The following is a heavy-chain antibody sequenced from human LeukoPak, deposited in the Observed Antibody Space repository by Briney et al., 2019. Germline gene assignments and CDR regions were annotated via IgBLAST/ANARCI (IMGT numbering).Heavy chain of an antibody. CDR3: AKDLMKDIVVVPAAPQAAFDI. CDR2: ISGSGGST. J-gene: IGHJ3*02. Sequence: PGGSLRLSCAASGFTFSSYAMSWVRQAPGKGLEWVSAISGSGGSTYYADSVKGRFTISRDNSKNTLYLQMNSLRAEDTAVYYCAKDLMKDIVVVPAAPQAAFDIWGQGTMVTVSS. CDR1: GFTFSSYA. V-gene: IGHV3-23*01. D-gene: IGHD2-2*01.